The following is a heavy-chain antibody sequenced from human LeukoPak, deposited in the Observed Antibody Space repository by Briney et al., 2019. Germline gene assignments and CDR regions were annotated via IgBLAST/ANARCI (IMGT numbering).Heavy chain of an antibody. J-gene: IGHJ3*02. CDR1: GGSISSSSYY. CDR3: ASPDSGSYDEAFDT. D-gene: IGHD1-26*01. V-gene: IGHV4-39*01. CDR2: IYYSGST. Sequence: SETLSLTCTVSGGSISSSSYYWGWIRQPPGKGLEWIGSIYYSGSTYYNPSLKSRVTISVDTSKNQFSLKLSSVTAADTAVYYCASPDSGSYDEAFDTWGQGTMVTVSS.